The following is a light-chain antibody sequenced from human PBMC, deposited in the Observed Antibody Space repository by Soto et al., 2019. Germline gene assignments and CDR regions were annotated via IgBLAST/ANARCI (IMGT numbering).Light chain of an antibody. CDR1: QSISSSY. V-gene: IGKV3-20*01. Sequence: EIVLTQSPGTLSLSPGERATLSCRASQSISSSYLAWYQQKPGQAPRLLIYGAFSRATDIPDRFSGSGSGTDFTLTISRLEPEDVAVYYCQQSGDSLYTFGQGTKLEIK. CDR3: QQSGDSLYT. CDR2: GAF. J-gene: IGKJ2*01.